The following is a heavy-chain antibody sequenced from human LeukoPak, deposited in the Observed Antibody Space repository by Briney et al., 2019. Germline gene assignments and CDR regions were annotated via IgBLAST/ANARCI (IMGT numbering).Heavy chain of an antibody. V-gene: IGHV3-53*01. CDR3: ARSMLRGVPLDV. Sequence: PGGSLRLSCAASGFTVSSNYMSWVRQAPGKGLEWVSVTYSGGSTNYADSVKGRFTVSRDTSKNTLHLQMNSLRAEDTAVYYCARSMLRGVPLDVWGQGTTVTVTS. D-gene: IGHD3-10*01. J-gene: IGHJ6*02. CDR2: TYSGGST. CDR1: GFTVSSNY.